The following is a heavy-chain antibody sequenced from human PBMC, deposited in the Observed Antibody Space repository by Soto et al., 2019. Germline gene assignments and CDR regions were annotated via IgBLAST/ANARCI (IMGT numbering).Heavy chain of an antibody. CDR3: ARDGYDAENCALGMDV. Sequence: QVRLVQSGAEVKKPGASVKLSCKTSGYTFTTYYLHWVRQAPGQGLGWLGLISPGGGSTAYAERFQGRRTRSRETATRRVYRGVNNLRSEETAGYYCARDGYDAENCALGMDVWGQGTTVIVSS. CDR1: GYTFTTYY. V-gene: IGHV1-46*01. CDR2: ISPGGGST. J-gene: IGHJ6*02. D-gene: IGHD2-21*01.